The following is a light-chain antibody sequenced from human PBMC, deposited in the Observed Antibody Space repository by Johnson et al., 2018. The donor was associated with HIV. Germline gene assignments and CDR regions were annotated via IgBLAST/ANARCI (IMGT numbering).Light chain of an antibody. Sequence: QSVLTQPPSVSAAPGQKVTISCSGSSSNIGNNYVSWYQQLPGTAPKLLIYENNKRPSGIPDRFSGSKSGTSATLAITGLQTGDEADYYCGTWDSSRSANHFFGAGTQFTVL. CDR2: ENN. V-gene: IGLV1-51*02. CDR1: SSNIGNNY. CDR3: GTWDSSRSANHF. J-gene: IGLJ1*01.